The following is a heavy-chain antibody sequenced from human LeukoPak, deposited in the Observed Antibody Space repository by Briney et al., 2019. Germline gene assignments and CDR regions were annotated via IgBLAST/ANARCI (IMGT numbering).Heavy chain of an antibody. D-gene: IGHD3-22*01. CDR2: INHSGGT. V-gene: IGHV4-34*01. Sequence: SETLSLTCAVYGGSFSGYYWSWIRQPPGKGLEWIGEINHSGGTNYNPSLKSRVTISVDTSKNQFSLKLSSVTAADTAVYYCARGNYYDSSGYYYSRDLDYWGQGTLVTVSS. J-gene: IGHJ4*02. CDR3: ARGNYYDSSGYYYSRDLDY. CDR1: GGSFSGYY.